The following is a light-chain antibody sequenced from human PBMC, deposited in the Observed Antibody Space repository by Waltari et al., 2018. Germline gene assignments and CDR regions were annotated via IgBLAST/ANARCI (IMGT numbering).Light chain of an antibody. Sequence: DIQMTPSPSSVSASVGARVTLTCRASQGISSRLAWYQQKPGKAPKLLIYDASSLHSGVPSRFSGSGSGTDFTLTIRSLQPEDFATYYCQQVNSFPRTFGQGTKVEVK. V-gene: IGKV1-12*01. J-gene: IGKJ1*01. CDR3: QQVNSFPRT. CDR1: QGISSR. CDR2: DAS.